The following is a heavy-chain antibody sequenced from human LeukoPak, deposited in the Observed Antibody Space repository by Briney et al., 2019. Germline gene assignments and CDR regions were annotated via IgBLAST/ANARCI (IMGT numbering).Heavy chain of an antibody. CDR1: GGSISSGGYS. J-gene: IGHJ4*02. D-gene: IGHD3-10*01. V-gene: IGHV4-30-2*01. Sequence: SQTLSLTCAVSGGSISSGGYSWSWIRQPPGKGLVWIGYIYHSGSTYYNPSLKSRVTISVDRSKNQFSLKLSSVTAADTAVYYCARGTYYYGSGSYYYDYWGQGTLVTVSS. CDR2: IYHSGST. CDR3: ARGTYYYGSGSYYYDY.